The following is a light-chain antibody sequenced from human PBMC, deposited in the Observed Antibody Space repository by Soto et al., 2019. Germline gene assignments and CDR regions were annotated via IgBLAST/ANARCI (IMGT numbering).Light chain of an antibody. J-gene: IGLJ3*02. Sequence: NFMLIQPHSVSESPGKTVIMSCTRSSGSIAGHFVQWYQQRPGRAPITLIYADNQRPSGVPDRFSGSIDSSSNSAALIISGLQTEDEADYYCQSYDGSSWVFGGGTQLTVL. CDR1: SGSIAGHF. CDR3: QSYDGSSWV. CDR2: ADN. V-gene: IGLV6-57*04.